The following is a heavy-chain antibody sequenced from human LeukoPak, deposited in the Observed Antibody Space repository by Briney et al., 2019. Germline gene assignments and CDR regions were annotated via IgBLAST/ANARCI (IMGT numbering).Heavy chain of an antibody. CDR2: ISSSSSYI. CDR1: GFTFSDYY. Sequence: GGSLRLSCAASGFTFSDYYMSWIRQAPGKGLEWVSSISSSSSYIYYADSVKGRFTISRDNAKNSLYLQMNSLRVEDTAVYYCARDPRTVRIWGQGTLVTVSS. J-gene: IGHJ4*02. CDR3: ARDPRTVRI. D-gene: IGHD1-1*01. V-gene: IGHV3-11*06.